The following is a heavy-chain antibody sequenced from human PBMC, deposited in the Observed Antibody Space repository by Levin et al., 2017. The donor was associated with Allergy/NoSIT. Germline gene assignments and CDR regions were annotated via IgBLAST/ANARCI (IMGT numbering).Heavy chain of an antibody. CDR3: ATSSLYCSGGSCTDY. Sequence: GESLKISFKVSGYTLTELSMHWVRQAPGKGLEWMGGFDPEDGETIYAQKFQGRVTMTEDTSTDTAYMELSSLRSEDTAVYYCATSSLYCSGGSCTDYWGQGTLVTVSS. CDR2: FDPEDGET. CDR1: GYTLTELS. J-gene: IGHJ4*02. D-gene: IGHD2-15*01. V-gene: IGHV1-24*01.